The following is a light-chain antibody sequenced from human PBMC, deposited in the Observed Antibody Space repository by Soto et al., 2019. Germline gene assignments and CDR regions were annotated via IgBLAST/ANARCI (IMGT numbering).Light chain of an antibody. J-gene: IGLJ1*01. CDR3: SSYTTSNTRQIV. CDR1: SSDVGGYNY. CDR2: DVT. Sequence: QCVLTQPASVSGFPGQSRTISCTGTSSDVGGYNYVSWYQHHPGKAPKLIIYDVTNRPSGVSNPFSGSKSGNTASLTISGLQPEDEADYYCSSYTTSNTRQIVFGTGTKVTVL. V-gene: IGLV2-14*03.